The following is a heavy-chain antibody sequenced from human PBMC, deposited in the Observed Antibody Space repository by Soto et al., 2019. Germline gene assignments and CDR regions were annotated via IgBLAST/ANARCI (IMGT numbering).Heavy chain of an antibody. D-gene: IGHD6-6*01. CDR2: TYYRSKWYN. Sequence: QSQTLSLTCAISGDSVSSNSAAWNWIRQSPSRGLEWLGRTYYRSKWYNDYAVSVKSRITINPDTSKNQFSLQLNSVTPEDTAVYYCARDFLVPPYYYYYMDVWGKGTTVTVSS. V-gene: IGHV6-1*01. J-gene: IGHJ6*03. CDR3: ARDFLVPPYYYYYMDV. CDR1: GDSVSSNSAA.